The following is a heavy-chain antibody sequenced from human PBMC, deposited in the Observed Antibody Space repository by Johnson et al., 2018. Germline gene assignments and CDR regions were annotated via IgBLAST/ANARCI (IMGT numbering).Heavy chain of an antibody. J-gene: IGHJ4*02. V-gene: IGHV3-23*01. D-gene: IGHD4-23*01. CDR1: GFTFTSYA. CDR3: VKAALRWSPYDC. Sequence: VQLQESGGSLIQPGGSLRLSCAASGFTFTSYAMNWVRQAPGKGLEWVSGISGNGIVTYFTDSVKGRFTISRDNSNNTLFLQMNSLGVEDTAVYYCVKAALRWSPYDCWGQGTLVTVSS. CDR2: ISGNGIVT.